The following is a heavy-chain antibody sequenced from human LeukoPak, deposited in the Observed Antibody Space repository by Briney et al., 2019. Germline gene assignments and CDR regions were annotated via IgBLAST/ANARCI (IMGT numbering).Heavy chain of an antibody. Sequence: GGSLRLSCAASGFTFSSYDMHWVRQATGKGLEWVSAIGTAGDTYYPGSVKGRFTIARENAKNSLYLQMNSLRAGDTAVYYCARGERWFGESKWGMDVWGQGTTVTVSS. CDR3: ARGERWFGESKWGMDV. CDR1: GFTFSSYD. CDR2: IGTAGDT. V-gene: IGHV3-13*01. J-gene: IGHJ6*02. D-gene: IGHD3-10*01.